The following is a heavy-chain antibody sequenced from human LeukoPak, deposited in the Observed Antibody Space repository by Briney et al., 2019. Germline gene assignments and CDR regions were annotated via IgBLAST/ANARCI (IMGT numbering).Heavy chain of an antibody. D-gene: IGHD3-22*01. J-gene: IGHJ4*02. V-gene: IGHV1-2*02. CDR1: GYTFTGYY. CDR3: ARRAPSSGGYGY. Sequence: ASVKVSCKASGYTFTGYYMHWVRQAPGQGLEWMGWINPNSGGTNYAQKFQGRVTMTRDTSISTAYMELSRLRSDDTAVYYCARRAPSSGGYGYWGQGTLVTVSS. CDR2: INPNSGGT.